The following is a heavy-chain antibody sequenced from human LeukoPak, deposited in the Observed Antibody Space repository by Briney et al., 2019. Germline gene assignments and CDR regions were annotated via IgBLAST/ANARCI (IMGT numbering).Heavy chain of an antibody. V-gene: IGHV3-48*03. CDR1: GFIFNNYE. CDR2: ISGSGSPM. J-gene: IGHJ4*02. Sequence: GGSLRLSCAASGFIFNNYEMNWVRQAPGKGLEWVSSISGSGSPMYYADSVKGRFIISRDNAKDSVSLQMNSLRAEDTAVYYCARDRFRRFDYWGQGTLVTVSS. CDR3: ARDRFRRFDY. D-gene: IGHD3-16*01.